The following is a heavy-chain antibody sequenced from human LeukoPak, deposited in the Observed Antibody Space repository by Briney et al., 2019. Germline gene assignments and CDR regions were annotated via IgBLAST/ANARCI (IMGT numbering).Heavy chain of an antibody. CDR1: GGSISSSSYY. D-gene: IGHD3-10*01. J-gene: IGHJ6*03. V-gene: IGHV4-39*07. CDR3: ARDIRAFYYYYMDV. Sequence: PSETLSLTCTVSGGSISSSSYYWGWIRQPPGKGLEWIGSIYYSGSTNYNPSLKSRVTISVDTSKNQFSLKLSSVTAADTAVYYCARDIRAFYYYYMDVWGKGTTVTISS. CDR2: IYYSGST.